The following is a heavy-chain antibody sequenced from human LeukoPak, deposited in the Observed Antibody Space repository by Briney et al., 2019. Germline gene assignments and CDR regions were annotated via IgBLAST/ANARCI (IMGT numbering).Heavy chain of an antibody. D-gene: IGHD2-15*01. CDR1: GFTFSAYT. Sequence: PGGSLRLSCAASGFTFSAYTTNWVRQAPGKGLEWVSSITSSSSYIYYADSVKGRFTISRDNSKNTLYLQMNSLRAEDTAVYYCARGGPRRYCSGGSCYFDNWGQGTLVTVSS. CDR3: ARGGPRRYCSGGSCYFDN. J-gene: IGHJ4*02. V-gene: IGHV3-21*01. CDR2: ITSSSSYI.